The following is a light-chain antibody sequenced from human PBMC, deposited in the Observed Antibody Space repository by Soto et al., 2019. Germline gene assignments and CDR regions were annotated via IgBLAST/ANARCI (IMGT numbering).Light chain of an antibody. CDR1: QSVSSN. CDR2: GGS. J-gene: IGKJ1*01. CDR3: QENNACPT. Sequence: EIVLTQSPATLSVSPGERATLSCRASQSVSSNLAWYQQKPGQAPSLLIYGGSTRATAVPARFSGSGSGTGVTLAIRILLSADSAFYYLQENNACPTFAKGTRVEIK. V-gene: IGKV3-15*01.